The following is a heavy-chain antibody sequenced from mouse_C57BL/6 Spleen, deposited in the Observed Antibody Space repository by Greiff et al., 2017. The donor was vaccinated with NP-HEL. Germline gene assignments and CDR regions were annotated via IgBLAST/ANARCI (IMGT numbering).Heavy chain of an antibody. D-gene: IGHD2-2*01. Sequence: EVQLQQSGPELVKPGASVKISCKASGYTFTDYYMNWVKQSHGKSLEWIGDINPNNGGTSYNQKFKGKATLTVDKSSSTAYMELRSLTSEDSAVYDCARGGLRRGYWGQGTTLTVSS. CDR2: INPNNGGT. J-gene: IGHJ2*01. V-gene: IGHV1-26*01. CDR3: ARGGLRRGY. CDR1: GYTFTDYY.